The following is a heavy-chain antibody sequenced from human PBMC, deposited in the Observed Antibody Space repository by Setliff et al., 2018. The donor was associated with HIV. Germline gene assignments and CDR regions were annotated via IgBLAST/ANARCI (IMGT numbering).Heavy chain of an antibody. CDR3: ARDIQAAGTGWFDP. CDR1: GGSISSSSYY. J-gene: IGHJ5*02. V-gene: IGHV4-39*07. Sequence: SETLSLTCTVSGGSISSSSYYWGWIRQPPGKGLEWIGSIYYSGSTYYNPSLKSRVTISVDTSKNQFSLKLSSVTAADTAVYYCARDIQAAGTGWFDPWGQGTLVTVSS. CDR2: IYYSGST. D-gene: IGHD6-13*01.